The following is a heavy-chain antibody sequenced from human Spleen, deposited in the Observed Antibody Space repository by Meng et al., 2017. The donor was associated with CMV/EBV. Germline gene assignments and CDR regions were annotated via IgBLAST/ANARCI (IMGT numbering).Heavy chain of an antibody. Sequence: SRRLSCAVSGFSLSDSAMHWVRQAPGKGPEWVSVMFSGGTATYYADSVKGRFTISRVLSKNTLYLQMNGLRVEDTAIYYCASSGTPDYWGQGTLVTVSS. CDR1: GFSLSDSA. V-gene: IGHV3-23*03. J-gene: IGHJ4*02. CDR2: MFSGGTAT. CDR3: ASSGTPDY. D-gene: IGHD1-1*01.